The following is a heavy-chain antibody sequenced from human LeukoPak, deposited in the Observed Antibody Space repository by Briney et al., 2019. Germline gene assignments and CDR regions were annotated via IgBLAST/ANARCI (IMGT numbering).Heavy chain of an antibody. CDR1: GFTFSSYS. J-gene: IGHJ6*03. D-gene: IGHD3-3*01. CDR2: ISSSSSTI. CDR3: ARQELEWLLYNDYYYYMDV. Sequence: LPGGSLRFSCAASGFTFSSYSMNWVRQAPGKGLEWVSYISSSSSTIYYADSVKGRFTISRDNAKNSLYLQMNSLRAEDTAVYYCARQELEWLLYNDYYYYMDVWGKGTTVTVSS. V-gene: IGHV3-48*01.